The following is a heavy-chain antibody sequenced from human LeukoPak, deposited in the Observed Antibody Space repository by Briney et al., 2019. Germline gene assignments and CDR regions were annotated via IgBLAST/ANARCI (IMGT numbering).Heavy chain of an antibody. D-gene: IGHD3-10*01. J-gene: IGHJ4*02. Sequence: ASVKVSCKAPGYTFTGYYMHWVRQAPGQGLEWMGWINPNSGGTNYAQKFQGRVTMTRDTSISTAYMELSRLRSDDAAVYYCARYNYGSGSYYTFDYWGQGTLVTVSS. CDR2: INPNSGGT. V-gene: IGHV1-2*02. CDR1: GYTFTGYY. CDR3: ARYNYGSGSYYTFDY.